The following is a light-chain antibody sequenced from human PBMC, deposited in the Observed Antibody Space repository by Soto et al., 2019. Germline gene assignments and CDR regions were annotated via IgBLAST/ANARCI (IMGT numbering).Light chain of an antibody. Sequence: DIQMTQSPSSLSASVGDRVTITCRASQSVNTYLNWYQQKPGTAPKLLIYTASTLQSGVPPRFSGSGSGTDFTLTISSLQPEDFATYYCQQSYRNPRTFGHGTKADIK. CDR1: QSVNTY. V-gene: IGKV1-39*01. CDR2: TAS. CDR3: QQSYRNPRT. J-gene: IGKJ1*01.